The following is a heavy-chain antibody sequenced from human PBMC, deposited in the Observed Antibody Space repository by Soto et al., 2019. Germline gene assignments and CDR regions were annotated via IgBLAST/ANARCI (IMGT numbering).Heavy chain of an antibody. CDR2: IHRGGNT. CDR3: ARAGAVGFDRLLSSAFDY. D-gene: IGHD3-9*01. CDR1: GFTVSSNY. Sequence: EVQLVESGGGLVQPGESLRLSCAASGFTVSSNYMSWVRQAPGKGLEWVSVIHRGGNTYYADSVKGRFTISRDNSENTLYLQMNTLRAEDTAVYYCARAGAVGFDRLLSSAFDYWGQGTLVTVSS. J-gene: IGHJ4*02. V-gene: IGHV3-66*01.